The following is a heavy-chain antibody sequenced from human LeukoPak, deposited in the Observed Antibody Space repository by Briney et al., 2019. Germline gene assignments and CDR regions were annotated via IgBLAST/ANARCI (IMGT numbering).Heavy chain of an antibody. D-gene: IGHD1-7*01. V-gene: IGHV3-7*01. CDR2: IKQDGSEK. J-gene: IGHJ6*03. Sequence: GGSLRLSCAASGFTFSSYWMSGLRQAPGKGLEGLANIKQDGSEKYYVDSVKRRFTISRDNAKNSLYLQMNSLRAEDTAVYYCARSRNWNYGYMDVWGKGTTVTVSS. CDR3: ARSRNWNYGYMDV. CDR1: GFTFSSYW.